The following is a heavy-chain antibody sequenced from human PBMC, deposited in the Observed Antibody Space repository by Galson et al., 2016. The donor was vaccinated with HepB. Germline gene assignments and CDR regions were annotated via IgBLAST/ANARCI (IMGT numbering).Heavy chain of an antibody. D-gene: IGHD6-25*01. CDR1: DYIFAIYG. J-gene: IGHJ4*02. V-gene: IGHV1-18*01. CDR3: SRGPDPAAY. Sequence: SVKVSCKASDYIFAIYGITWVREAPGQGLEWIGWISPSNGNAKYAQNLQGRVTMTTNTSTNTAYMELKSLEFDDTAVYYCSRGPDPAAYWGQGTLVTVSS. CDR2: ISPSNGNA.